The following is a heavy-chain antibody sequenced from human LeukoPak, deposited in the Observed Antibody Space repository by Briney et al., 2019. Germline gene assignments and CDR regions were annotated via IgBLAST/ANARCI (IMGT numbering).Heavy chain of an antibody. Sequence: GGSLRLSCAASGFTFSSYSMNWVRQAPGKGLEWVSSISSSSSYIYYADSVKGRFTISRDNAKNSLYLQMNSLRAEDTAVYYCARDWDSSGWEYYYYYYYMDVWGKGTTVTISS. V-gene: IGHV3-21*01. CDR1: GFTFSSYS. CDR3: ARDWDSSGWEYYYYYYYMDV. D-gene: IGHD6-19*01. CDR2: ISSSSSYI. J-gene: IGHJ6*03.